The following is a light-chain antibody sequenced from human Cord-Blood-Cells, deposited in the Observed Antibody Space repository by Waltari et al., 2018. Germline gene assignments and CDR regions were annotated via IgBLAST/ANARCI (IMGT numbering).Light chain of an antibody. V-gene: IGKV3-20*01. CDR3: QQYGSSPRRT. CDR2: GAS. CDR1: QSVSSSY. J-gene: IGKJ1*01. Sequence: EIVLTQSPGTLSLSQGERATLSCRASQSVSSSYLAWYQQKPGQAPRLLIYGASSRATGIPDRFSGSGSGTDFTLTISRLEPEDFAVYYCQQYGSSPRRTFGQGTKVEIK.